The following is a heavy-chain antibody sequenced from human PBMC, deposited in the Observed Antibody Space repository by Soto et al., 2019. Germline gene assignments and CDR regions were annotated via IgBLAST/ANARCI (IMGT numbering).Heavy chain of an antibody. CDR3: ARGGSGSYQFDY. CDR2: IIPIFGTA. J-gene: IGHJ4*02. V-gene: IGHV1-69*13. Sequence: SVKVSCKASGGTFSSYAISWVRQAPGQGLEWMGGIIPIFGTANYAQKFQGRVTITADESTSTAYMELSSLRSEDTAVYYCARGGSGSYQFDYWGQGTLVTVSS. D-gene: IGHD3-10*01. CDR1: GGTFSSYA.